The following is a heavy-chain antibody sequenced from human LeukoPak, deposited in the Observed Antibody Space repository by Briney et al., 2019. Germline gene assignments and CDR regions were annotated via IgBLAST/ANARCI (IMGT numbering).Heavy chain of an antibody. CDR2: ISYDGSNK. CDR1: GFTFSSYG. D-gene: IGHD6-13*01. J-gene: IGHJ4*02. V-gene: IGHV3-30*18. Sequence: GSLRLSCAASGFTFSSYGMHWVRQAPGKGLEWVAVISYDGSNKYYADSVKGRFTISRDNSKNTLYLQMNSLRAEDTAVYYCAKGPYSSSWCFDYWGQGALVTVSS. CDR3: AKGPYSSSWCFDY.